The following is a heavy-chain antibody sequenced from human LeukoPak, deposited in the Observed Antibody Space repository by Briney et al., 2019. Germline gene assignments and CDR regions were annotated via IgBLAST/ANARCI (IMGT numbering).Heavy chain of an antibody. CDR3: ARDRREYQPVFDY. V-gene: IGHV3-21*01. D-gene: IGHD2-2*01. Sequence: GGSLRLSCAASGFTFSSYSMNWVRQAPGKGLEWVSSISSSSSYIYYADSVKGRFTISRDNAKNSLYLQMNSLRAEDTAVYYCARDRREYQPVFDYWGQGTLVTVSS. CDR1: GFTFSSYS. J-gene: IGHJ4*02. CDR2: ISSSSSYI.